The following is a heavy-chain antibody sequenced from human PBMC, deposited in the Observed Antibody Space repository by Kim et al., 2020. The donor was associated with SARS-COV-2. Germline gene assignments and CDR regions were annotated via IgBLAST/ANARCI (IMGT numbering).Heavy chain of an antibody. J-gene: IGHJ6*02. CDR2: ISGSGGST. CDR1: GFTLSSYA. CDR3: AKETVVATIPLYYYGMDV. V-gene: IGHV3-23*01. D-gene: IGHD5-12*01. Sequence: GGSLRLSCAASGFTLSSYAMSWVRQAPGKGLEWVSGISGSGGSTNYADSVKGRFTISRDKSRNTLYLQMNSLRVEDTAVYYCAKETVVATIPLYYYGMDVWGQGPTVTVSS.